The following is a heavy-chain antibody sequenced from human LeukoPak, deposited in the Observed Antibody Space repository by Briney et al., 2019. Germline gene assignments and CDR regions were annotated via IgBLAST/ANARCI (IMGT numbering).Heavy chain of an antibody. D-gene: IGHD5-24*01. V-gene: IGHV4-38-2*02. CDR1: GYSISSGYY. CDR3: ARGLRDGYTLFYFDY. J-gene: IGHJ4*02. CDR2: IYYTGST. Sequence: PSETLSLTCTVSGYSISSGYYWDWIRQPPGKGLEWIGSIYYTGSTFYNPSLKSRVTISVDTSKNQFSMKLSSVTAADTAVYFCARGLRDGYTLFYFDYWGQGTLVTVSS.